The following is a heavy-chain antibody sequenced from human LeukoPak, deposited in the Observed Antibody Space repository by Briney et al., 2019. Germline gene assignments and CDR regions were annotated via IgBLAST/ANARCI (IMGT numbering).Heavy chain of an antibody. CDR2: VWSDGSRE. Sequence: GGSLRLSCAASGFTFSTYNMHWARQAPGKGLEWVAFVWSDGSREKYPDSVKGRFTISRDNSKNTLHLQMNSLRAEDTAVYYCAKDRSQYSGSSLGYWGQGTLVTVSS. CDR1: GFTFSTYN. CDR3: AKDRSQYSGSSLGY. J-gene: IGHJ4*02. D-gene: IGHD1-26*01. V-gene: IGHV3-30*02.